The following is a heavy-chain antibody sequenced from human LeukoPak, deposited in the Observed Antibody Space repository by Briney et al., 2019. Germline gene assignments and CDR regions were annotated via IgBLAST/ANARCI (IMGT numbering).Heavy chain of an antibody. V-gene: IGHV3-30*02. CDR1: GLTFSSYA. J-gene: IGHJ6*04. CDR3: AKEMYDYVDYFYMDV. D-gene: IGHD4-17*01. CDR2: IRYDGTKK. Sequence: GGSLRLSCAASGLTFSSYAMHWVRQAPGKGLDWVAFIRYDGTKKYCADSVKGRFTVPRDNSKNTLYLQMNSLRAEDTAVYYCAKEMYDYVDYFYMDVWGKGTTVTVSS.